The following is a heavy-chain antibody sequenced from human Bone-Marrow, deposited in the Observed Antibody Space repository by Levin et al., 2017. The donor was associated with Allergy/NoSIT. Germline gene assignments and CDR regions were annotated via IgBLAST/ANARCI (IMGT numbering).Heavy chain of an antibody. D-gene: IGHD4-17*01. CDR3: ARSGDYGDFEH. V-gene: IGHV4-39*01. Sequence: ESLKISCTVSGGSISGRSYYWGWIRQPPGKGLEWIGSIYFTGDTYHTPSLKSRVTISVDTSKNQFSLNLSSVTAADTAVYYCARSGDYGDFEHWGQGTLVTVSS. CDR1: GGSISGRSYY. J-gene: IGHJ4*02. CDR2: IYFTGDT.